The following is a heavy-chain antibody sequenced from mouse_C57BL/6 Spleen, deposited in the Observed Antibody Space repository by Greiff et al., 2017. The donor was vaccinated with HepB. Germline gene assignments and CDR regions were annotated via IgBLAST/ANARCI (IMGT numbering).Heavy chain of an antibody. V-gene: IGHV1-82*01. D-gene: IGHD1-1*01. CDR3: AKAHYCGSNWSYFGY. Sequence: VQLQESGPELVKPGASVKISCKASGYAFSSSWMNWVKQRPGKGLEWIGRIYPGDGDTNYNGKFKGKATLTADKSSSTAYMQLSSLTSEDSAVYFCAKAHYCGSNWSYFGYWGQGATLTVSS. CDR2: IYPGDGDT. CDR1: GYAFSSSW. J-gene: IGHJ2*01.